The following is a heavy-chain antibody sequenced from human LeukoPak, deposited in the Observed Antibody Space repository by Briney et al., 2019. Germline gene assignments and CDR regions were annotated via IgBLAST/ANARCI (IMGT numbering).Heavy chain of an antibody. CDR2: ISGSGGST. CDR3: AADIVVVAAAPYLDY. CDR1: GFTFNSYA. J-gene: IGHJ4*02. V-gene: IGHV3-23*01. D-gene: IGHD2-15*01. Sequence: GGSLRLSCAASGFTFNSYAMSWVRQAAGEGLEWVSAISGSGGSTYYADSVKGRFTISRDNSKNTLYLQMNSLRAEDTAVYYCAADIVVVAAAPYLDYWGRGTLVTVSS.